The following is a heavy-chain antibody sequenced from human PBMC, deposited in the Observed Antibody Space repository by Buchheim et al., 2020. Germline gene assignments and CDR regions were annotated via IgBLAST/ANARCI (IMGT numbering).Heavy chain of an antibody. D-gene: IGHD2/OR15-2a*01. CDR3: AKKVGFYLQY. Sequence: EVQLVESGGGLIQPGESLRLSCIASGFTFSSYGMSWVRQAPGKGLEWVSSISGSGGSTYHADSVKGRFSISRDNSDHTLYLQMNSLRAEDTAVYYCAKKVGFYLQYWGQGTL. CDR1: GFTFSSYG. J-gene: IGHJ4*02. V-gene: IGHV3-23*04. CDR2: ISGSGGST.